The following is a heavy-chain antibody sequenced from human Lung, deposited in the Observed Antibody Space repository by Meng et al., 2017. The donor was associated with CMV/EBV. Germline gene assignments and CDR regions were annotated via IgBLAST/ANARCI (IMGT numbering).Heavy chain of an antibody. Sequence: GEXXKISCAASGFTFGFYWMHWVRQAPGKGLVWVSRTNNDGSSTNYADSVKGRFTISRDNAKNMLYLQMNSLRAEDTAVYYCARDSYYQDAFDIWGQGTLVPVSS. J-gene: IGHJ3*02. CDR3: ARDSYYQDAFDI. CDR2: TNNDGSST. D-gene: IGHD3-10*01. CDR1: GFTFGFYW. V-gene: IGHV3-74*01.